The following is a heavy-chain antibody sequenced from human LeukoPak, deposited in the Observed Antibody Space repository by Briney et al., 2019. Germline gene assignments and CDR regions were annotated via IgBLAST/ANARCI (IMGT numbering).Heavy chain of an antibody. CDR2: IHSTDSNA. J-gene: IGHJ3*02. D-gene: IGHD6-19*01. V-gene: IGHV5-51*01. CDR1: GYSLTNYW. Sequence: GESLKISCKDSGYSLTNYWIGWVRQMPGKGLEWMGIIHSTDSNAKYSPSFQGQVTISVDKSISTAYLQWRGLKASDTAMYYCARHSLAVAGDDAFDIWGQGTMVTVSS. CDR3: ARHSLAVAGDDAFDI.